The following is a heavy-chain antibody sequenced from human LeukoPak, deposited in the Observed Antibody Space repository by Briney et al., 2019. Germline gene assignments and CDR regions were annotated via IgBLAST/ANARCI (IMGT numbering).Heavy chain of an antibody. CDR1: GGSISSYY. D-gene: IGHD3-22*01. V-gene: IGHV4-34*01. CDR2: INHSGST. Sequence: PSETLSLTCTVSGGSISSYYWSWIRQPPGKGLEWIGEINHSGSTSYNPSLKSRVTISVDTSKNQFSLKLSSVTAADTAVYYCARGRSYDSSRLPRHWGQGTLVTVSS. J-gene: IGHJ4*02. CDR3: ARGRSYDSSRLPRH.